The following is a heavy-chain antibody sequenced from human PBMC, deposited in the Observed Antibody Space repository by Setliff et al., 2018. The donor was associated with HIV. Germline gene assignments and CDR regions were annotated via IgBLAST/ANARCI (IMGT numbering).Heavy chain of an antibody. J-gene: IGHJ1*01. D-gene: IGHD3-22*01. CDR3: ARGADASGYFYREYFQR. Sequence: SVKVSCKASGVTFNYSFITWVRQAPGQGLEWMGGVVPTIHEATYAQKFQGRVTITADESATTMYMEMSGLTSEDTAIYYCARGADASGYFYREYFQRWGQGTLGTVSS. CDR2: VVPTIHEA. V-gene: IGHV1-69*13. CDR1: GVTFNYSF.